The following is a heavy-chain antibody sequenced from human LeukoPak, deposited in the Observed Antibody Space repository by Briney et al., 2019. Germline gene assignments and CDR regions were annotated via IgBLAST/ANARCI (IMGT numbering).Heavy chain of an antibody. Sequence: SETLSLTCSVPDGSINSDTYYWGWIRQPPGKGLEWIASIYSGGNTFYNPSLKSRVTISIDTSKKQFSLKLTSVTAADTAVYYCARTLNYYDSSGYYLLRGYFDYWGQGTLVTVSS. J-gene: IGHJ4*02. CDR3: ARTLNYYDSSGYYLLRGYFDY. CDR1: DGSINSDTYY. CDR2: IYSGGNT. V-gene: IGHV4-39*07. D-gene: IGHD3-22*01.